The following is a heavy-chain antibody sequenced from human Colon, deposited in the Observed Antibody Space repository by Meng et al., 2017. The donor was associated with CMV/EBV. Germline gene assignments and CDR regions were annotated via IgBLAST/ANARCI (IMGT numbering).Heavy chain of an antibody. CDR3: ARDAPTTSASDY. CDR2: IYHLGGT. D-gene: IGHD1-1*01. CDR1: GGSILDNFQ. J-gene: IGHJ4*02. V-gene: IGHV4-39*07. Sequence: SETLSLTCTVSGGSILDNFQWGWIRQSPGKGLEWIGNIYHLGGTSYNPSLESRVTMSVDTSKNHFSLRLTSVTAADTAVYYCARDAPTTSASDYWGQGTLVTVSS.